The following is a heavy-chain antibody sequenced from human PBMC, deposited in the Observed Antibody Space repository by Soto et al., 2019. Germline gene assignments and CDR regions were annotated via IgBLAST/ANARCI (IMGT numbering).Heavy chain of an antibody. Sequence: QVQLVQSGAEVKKPGASVKVSCKVSGYTFTSYYMHWVRQAPGQGLEWMGIINPSGGSTSYAQKFQGRVTMXXDXSXXTVYMELSSLRSEDTAVYYCARVYCSGGGCYGIDYWGQGTLVTVSS. CDR3: ARVYCSGGGCYGIDY. D-gene: IGHD2-15*01. V-gene: IGHV1-46*01. CDR1: GYTFTSYY. CDR2: INPSGGST. J-gene: IGHJ4*02.